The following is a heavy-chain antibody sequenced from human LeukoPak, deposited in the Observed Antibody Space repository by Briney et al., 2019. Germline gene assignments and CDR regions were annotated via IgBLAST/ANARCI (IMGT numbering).Heavy chain of an antibody. CDR3: ARDYGDAFDV. CDR2: INSDGSST. V-gene: IGHV3-74*01. D-gene: IGHD4-17*01. J-gene: IGHJ3*01. Sequence: GGSLRLSCAASGFTFSNYWMHWVRQAPGKGLVWVSLINSDGSSTNYADSVKGRFTIYRDNAKNTLYLQMNSLRAEDTAVYYCARDYGDAFDVWDQGTMVTVSS. CDR1: GFTFSNYW.